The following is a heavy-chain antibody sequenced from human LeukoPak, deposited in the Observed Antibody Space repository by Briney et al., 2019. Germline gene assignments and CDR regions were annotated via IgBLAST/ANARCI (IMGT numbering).Heavy chain of an antibody. CDR2: IYYSGST. J-gene: IGHJ4*02. V-gene: IGHV4-59*01. CDR3: ARVGQQQLGDSFDY. Sequence: PSETLSLTCTVSGGSISSYYWSWIRQPPGKGLEWIGYIYYSGSTNYNPSLKSRVTISADTSKSQFSLKLSSVTAADTAVYYCARVGQQQLGDSFDYWGQGTLVTVSS. D-gene: IGHD6-13*01. CDR1: GGSISSYY.